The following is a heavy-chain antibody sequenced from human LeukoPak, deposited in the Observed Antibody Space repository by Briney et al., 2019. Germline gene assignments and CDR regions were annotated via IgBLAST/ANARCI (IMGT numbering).Heavy chain of an antibody. Sequence: PSGTLSLTCTVSGGSISSYYWSWIRQPPGKGLEWIGYIYYSGSTNYNPSLKSRVTISVDTSKNQFSLKLSSVTAADTAVYYCARHKGSGSYYAFDYWGQGTLVTVSS. J-gene: IGHJ4*02. V-gene: IGHV4-59*08. D-gene: IGHD1-26*01. CDR1: GGSISSYY. CDR2: IYYSGST. CDR3: ARHKGSGSYYAFDY.